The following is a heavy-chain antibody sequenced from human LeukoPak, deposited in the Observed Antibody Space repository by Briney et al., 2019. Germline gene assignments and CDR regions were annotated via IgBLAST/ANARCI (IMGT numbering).Heavy chain of an antibody. CDR1: GFTFNNYE. Sequence: GGSLRLSCSASGFTFNNYEMHWVRQTAGKGLEWVSAVGIAGDTFYAGSVKGRFSISRDNAESSLFLQMNSLRAGDTAVYYCAREGRMGTADAFDVWGQGTMVTVSS. D-gene: IGHD1-14*01. CDR2: VGIAGDT. CDR3: AREGRMGTADAFDV. J-gene: IGHJ3*01. V-gene: IGHV3-13*01.